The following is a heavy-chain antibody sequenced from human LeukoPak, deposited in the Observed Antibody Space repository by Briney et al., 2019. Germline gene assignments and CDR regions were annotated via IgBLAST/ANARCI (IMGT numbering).Heavy chain of an antibody. CDR3: AKEVYSYGHFDF. D-gene: IGHD5-18*01. V-gene: IGHV3-33*06. Sequence: PGGSLRLSCAASGFTFNAYGMHWVRQAPGKGLEWVAVVWFDGSNNYHADSVRGRFTSSRDNSKNTLYLLMNSLRAQDTAVYYCAKEVYSYGHFDFWGQGTLVTVSS. J-gene: IGHJ4*02. CDR1: GFTFNAYG. CDR2: VWFDGSNN.